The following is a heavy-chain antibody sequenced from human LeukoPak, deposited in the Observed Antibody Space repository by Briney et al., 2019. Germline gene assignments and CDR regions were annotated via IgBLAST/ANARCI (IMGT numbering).Heavy chain of an antibody. D-gene: IGHD3-22*01. Sequence: ASVKVSCKASGGTFSSYAISWVRQAPGQGREWMGGIIPIFGTADYAQKFQGRVTITTDESTSTAYMELSSLRSEDTAVYYCARDGSRDSSGSFDYWGQGTLVTVSS. V-gene: IGHV1-69*05. CDR2: IIPIFGTA. CDR3: ARDGSRDSSGSFDY. CDR1: GGTFSSYA. J-gene: IGHJ4*02.